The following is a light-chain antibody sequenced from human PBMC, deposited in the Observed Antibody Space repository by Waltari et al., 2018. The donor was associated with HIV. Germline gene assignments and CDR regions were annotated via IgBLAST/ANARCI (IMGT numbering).Light chain of an antibody. Sequence: QSALTQPRSVSGAPGQSVTISCTGTSSDVGGYNYVSWYQQHPGKAPKLMIYDVSKRPSGVPDRFSGSKAGNTASLTSSGLQAEDEADYYCCSYAGGLYVFGTGTKITVL. V-gene: IGLV2-11*01. J-gene: IGLJ1*01. CDR3: CSYAGGLYV. CDR2: DVS. CDR1: SSDVGGYNY.